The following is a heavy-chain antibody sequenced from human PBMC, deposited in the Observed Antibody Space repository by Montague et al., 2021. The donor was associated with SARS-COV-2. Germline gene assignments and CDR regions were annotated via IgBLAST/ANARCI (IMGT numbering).Heavy chain of an antibody. CDR3: ARLGAITLVRGITKADFSNYGTDV. CDR2: INHSGSA. J-gene: IGHJ6*02. D-gene: IGHD3-10*01. CDR1: SGSFRGYY. Sequence: SETLSLTCAVSSGSFRGYYWSWIRQPPGKGLEWIGEINHSGSATXNPSLESRVSISVDTSNKQFSLKVTSVTAADTAVYYCARLGAITLVRGITKADFSNYGTDVWGQGTTVTVSS. V-gene: IGHV4-34*01.